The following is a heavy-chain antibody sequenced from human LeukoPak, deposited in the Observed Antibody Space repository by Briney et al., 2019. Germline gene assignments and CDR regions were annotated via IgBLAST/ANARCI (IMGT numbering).Heavy chain of an antibody. CDR3: ARDNWNYGSSMDV. D-gene: IGHD1-7*01. CDR2: IYYSGST. CDR1: GGSFSSYY. Sequence: SETLSLTCAVYGGSFSSYYWSWIRQPPEKGLEWIGYIYYSGSTNYNPSLKSRVTISVDTSKNQFSLKLSSVTAADTAVYYCARDNWNYGSSMDVWGQGTTVTVSS. J-gene: IGHJ6*02. V-gene: IGHV4-59*01.